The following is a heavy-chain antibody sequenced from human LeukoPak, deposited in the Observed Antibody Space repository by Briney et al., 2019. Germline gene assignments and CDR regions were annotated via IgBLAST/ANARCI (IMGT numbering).Heavy chain of an antibody. V-gene: IGHV3-23*01. CDR2: ISGSGGST. J-gene: IGHJ3*02. Sequence: GGSLRLSCAASGFTFSGYAMSWVRQAPGKGLEWVSAISGSGGSTYYADSVKGRFTISRDNSKNTLYLQMNSLRAEDTAVYYCAKGVNYDILTGYFPGDAFDIWGQGTMVTVSS. CDR3: AKGVNYDILTGYFPGDAFDI. CDR1: GFTFSGYA. D-gene: IGHD3-9*01.